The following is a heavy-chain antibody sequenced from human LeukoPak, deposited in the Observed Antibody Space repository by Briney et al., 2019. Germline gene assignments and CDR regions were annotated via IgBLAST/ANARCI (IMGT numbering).Heavy chain of an antibody. J-gene: IGHJ4*02. CDR1: GFTFSDYS. CDR2: ISRGSRTI. V-gene: IGHV3-48*01. Sequence: GGSLRLSCAASGFTFSDYSMNWVRQAPGKGLEWLSNISRGSRTIYYADSVKGRFTISRDNAKNSLYLQMNSLRAEDTAVYYCARRAGAYSHPYDYWGQGTLVTVSS. CDR3: ARRAGAYSHPYDY. D-gene: IGHD4/OR15-4a*01.